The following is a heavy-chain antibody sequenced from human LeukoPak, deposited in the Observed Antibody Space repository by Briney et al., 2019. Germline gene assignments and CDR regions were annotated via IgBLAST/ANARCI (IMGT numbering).Heavy chain of an antibody. Sequence: TGGSLRLSCAASGFTFDDYTMHWVRQAPGKGLEWVSLISWDGGSTYYADSVKGRFTISRDNAKNSLFLQMNSLRAEDTAVYYCARDHVVDLSTAAEDYWGQGTLVTVSS. CDR2: ISWDGGST. CDR3: ARDHVVDLSTAAEDY. V-gene: IGHV3-43*01. J-gene: IGHJ4*02. CDR1: GFTFDDYT. D-gene: IGHD6-13*01.